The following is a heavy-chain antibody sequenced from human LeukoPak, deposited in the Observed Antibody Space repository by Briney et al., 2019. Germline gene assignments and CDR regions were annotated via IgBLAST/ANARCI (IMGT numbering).Heavy chain of an antibody. CDR2: IWYDGSNK. CDR3: AKDRVVGATTNTFDY. V-gene: IGHV3-33*06. D-gene: IGHD1-26*01. CDR1: GFTFSSYG. Sequence: GESLKISCAASGFTFSSYGMHWVRQAPGKGLEWVAVIWYDGSNKYYADSVKGRFTISRDNSKNTLYLQMNSLRAEDTAVYYCAKDRVVGATTNTFDYWGQGTLVTVSS. J-gene: IGHJ4*02.